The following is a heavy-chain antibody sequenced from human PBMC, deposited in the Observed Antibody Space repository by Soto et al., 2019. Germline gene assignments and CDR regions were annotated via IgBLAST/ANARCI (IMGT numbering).Heavy chain of an antibody. V-gene: IGHV3-23*01. CDR2: ISGSGGST. Sequence: GGSLRLSCAASGFTFSSYAMSWVRQAPGKGLEWVSAISGSGGSTYYADSVKGRFTISRDNSKNTLYLQMKSLRAEDTAVSYCAKPPASGAWKYPYYFDYWGKGTMVTVSS. J-gene: IGHJ4*02. D-gene: IGHD1-7*01. CDR1: GFTFSSYA. CDR3: AKPPASGAWKYPYYFDY.